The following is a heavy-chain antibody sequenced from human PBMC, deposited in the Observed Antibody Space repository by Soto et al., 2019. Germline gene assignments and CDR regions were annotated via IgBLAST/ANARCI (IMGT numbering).Heavy chain of an antibody. CDR1: GGSISSYY. D-gene: IGHD3-16*01. CDR2: VHHSWGS. Sequence: QVQLQESGPGLVKPSETLSLSCTVSGGSISSYYWSWFRQSPGKRMEWIGYVHHSWGSSYNPSLQIRVARSLDTSKSQFSLKGTSVTAPDTAVYYCARLGVGPLHGLVDVWGQGTTVTVSS. J-gene: IGHJ6*02. V-gene: IGHV4-59*08. CDR3: ARLGVGPLHGLVDV.